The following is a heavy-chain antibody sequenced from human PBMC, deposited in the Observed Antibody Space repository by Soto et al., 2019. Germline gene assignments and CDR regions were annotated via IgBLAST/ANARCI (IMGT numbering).Heavy chain of an antibody. CDR3: ARGLTQWLVPNWFDP. Sequence: QVQLQQWGAGLLKPSETLSLTCAVYGGSFSGYYWSWIRQPPGKGLEWIGEINHSGSTNYNQSLKSRVTRSVDTSKNQFSLKLSSVTAADTAVYYCARGLTQWLVPNWFDPWGQGTLVTVSS. J-gene: IGHJ5*02. D-gene: IGHD6-19*01. CDR2: INHSGST. CDR1: GGSFSGYY. V-gene: IGHV4-34*01.